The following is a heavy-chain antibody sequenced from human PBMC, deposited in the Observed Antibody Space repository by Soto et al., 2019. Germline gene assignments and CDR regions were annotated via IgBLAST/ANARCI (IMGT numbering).Heavy chain of an antibody. CDR3: ARGGKYQLLSGGWFDP. CDR1: GGTFSSYA. V-gene: IGHV1-69*13. CDR2: IIPIFGTA. J-gene: IGHJ5*02. Sequence: ASVKVSCKASGGTFSSYAISWVRQAPGQGLEWMGGIIPIFGTANYAQKFQGRVTITADESTSTAYMELSSLRSEDTAVYYCARGGKYQLLSGGWFDPWGQGTLVTVSS. D-gene: IGHD2-2*01.